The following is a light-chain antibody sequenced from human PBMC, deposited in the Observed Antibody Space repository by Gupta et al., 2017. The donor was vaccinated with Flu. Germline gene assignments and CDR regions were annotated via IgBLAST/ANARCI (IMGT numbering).Light chain of an antibody. Sequence: PSSLSASVGDRVTITCRAAQNIGRYLNAYQYISGRAPKVLISAASSFLGRVPSRLIGTRSVTDFTLTIKGLKPEDFATSFCQECSVTPLTLGAGT. J-gene: IGKJ4*01. CDR1: QNIGRY. V-gene: IGKV1-39*01. CDR2: AAS. CDR3: QECSVTPLT.